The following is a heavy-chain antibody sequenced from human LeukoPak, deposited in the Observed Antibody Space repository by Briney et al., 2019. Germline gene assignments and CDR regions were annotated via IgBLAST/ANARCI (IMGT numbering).Heavy chain of an antibody. CDR2: INPSGGST. D-gene: IGHD2-2*01. V-gene: IGHV1-46*01. J-gene: IGHJ4*02. Sequence: GASVKVSCKASGYTFTIYDINWVRQAPGQGLEWMGIINPSGGSTSYAQKFQGRVTMTRDTSTSTVYMELSSLRSEDTAVYYCARDLRYCSSTSCFPFDYWGQGTLVTVSS. CDR3: ARDLRYCSSTSCFPFDY. CDR1: GYTFTIYD.